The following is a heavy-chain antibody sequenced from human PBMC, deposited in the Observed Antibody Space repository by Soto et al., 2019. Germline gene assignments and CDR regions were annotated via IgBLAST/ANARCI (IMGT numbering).Heavy chain of an antibody. Sequence: QVQLVQSGAEVKKPGSSVKVSCKASGGTFSSYAISWVRQAPGQGLEWMGGIIPIFGTATYAQKFQGRVTITADESTTTGYMELRSLRSEDTAVYYCGAVGCSGGSCYSFYYGMDVWGQGTTVTVSS. CDR1: GGTFSSYA. CDR3: GAVGCSGGSCYSFYYGMDV. CDR2: IIPIFGTA. V-gene: IGHV1-69*12. J-gene: IGHJ6*02. D-gene: IGHD2-15*01.